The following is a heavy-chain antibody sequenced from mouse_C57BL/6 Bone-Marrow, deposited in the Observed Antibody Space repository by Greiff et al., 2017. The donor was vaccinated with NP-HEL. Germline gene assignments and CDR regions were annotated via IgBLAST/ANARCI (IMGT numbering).Heavy chain of an antibody. CDR3: TSFRATVAY. J-gene: IGHJ3*01. CDR1: GFNIKDDY. D-gene: IGHD3-1*01. Sequence: EVQRVESGAELVRPGASVKLSCTASGFNIKDDYMHWVKQRPEQGLEWIGWIDPENGDTEYASKFQGKATITADTSSNTAYLQLSSLTSEDTAVYYCTSFRATVAYWGQGTLVTVSA. CDR2: IDPENGDT. V-gene: IGHV14-4*01.